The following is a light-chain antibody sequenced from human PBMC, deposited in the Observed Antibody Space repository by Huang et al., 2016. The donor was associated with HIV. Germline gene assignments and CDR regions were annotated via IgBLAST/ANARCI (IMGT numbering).Light chain of an antibody. CDR1: QTVSKY. CDR3: QQRYNWPPMYT. J-gene: IGKJ2*01. CDR2: DAS. V-gene: IGKV3-11*01. Sequence: EIVLTQSPDTLSLSPGERATLSCRASQTVSKYLAWYQHKPGQSPRLLIYDASKRAAGIPARFSGSGSGTDFTLSISSLEPEDFAVYYCQQRYNWPPMYTFGQGTKLEIK.